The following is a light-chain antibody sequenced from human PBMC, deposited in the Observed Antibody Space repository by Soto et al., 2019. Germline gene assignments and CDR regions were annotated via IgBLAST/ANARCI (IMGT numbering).Light chain of an antibody. J-gene: IGKJ1*01. V-gene: IGKV3-11*01. Sequence: EIVLTQSPATLSAFPGDRVTLSCRASQALNTRLAWYQHKPGQAPRLLIYLTSNRAAGVPARFSAWGSETDFTLTISVVEPEHFAVYYCHQRQSWPRTFGQGTKVEIK. CDR1: QALNTR. CDR3: HQRQSWPRT. CDR2: LTS.